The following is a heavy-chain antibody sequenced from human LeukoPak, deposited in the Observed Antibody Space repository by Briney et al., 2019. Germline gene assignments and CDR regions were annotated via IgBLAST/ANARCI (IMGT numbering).Heavy chain of an antibody. D-gene: IGHD6-19*01. V-gene: IGHV3-23*01. Sequence: QSGGSLRLSCVASGFTFSSYAMSWVRQAPGKGLEWVSAISGSGGSTYYADSVKGRFTISRDNSKNTLYLQMNSLRAEDTAVYYCARDGIVAGNNDYWGQGTLVTVSS. CDR2: ISGSGGST. J-gene: IGHJ4*02. CDR3: ARDGIVAGNNDY. CDR1: GFTFSSYA.